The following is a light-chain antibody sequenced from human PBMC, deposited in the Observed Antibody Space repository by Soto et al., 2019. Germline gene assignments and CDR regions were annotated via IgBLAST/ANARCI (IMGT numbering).Light chain of an antibody. V-gene: IGKV1-5*03. CDR3: QQYNSSPLT. Sequence: DIQMTQSPSTLSASVGDRVTITCRASQSISSLLAWYQQKPGKAPKLLIYKASSLESGVPSRFSGSGSGTEFTLTISSLQPDDFATYYCQQYNSSPLTFGQGTKVEIK. CDR1: QSISSL. J-gene: IGKJ1*01. CDR2: KAS.